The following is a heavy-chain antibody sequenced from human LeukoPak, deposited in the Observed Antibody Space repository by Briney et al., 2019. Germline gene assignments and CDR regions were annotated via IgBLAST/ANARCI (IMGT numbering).Heavy chain of an antibody. CDR2: IYYSGST. Sequence: SETLSLTCTVSGGSVSSGSYYWSWIRQPPGKGLEWIGYIYYSGSTNYNPSLKSRVTISVDTSKNQFSLKPSSVTAADTAVYYCARDRYCSGGSCYYYYYGMDVWGQGTTVTVSS. J-gene: IGHJ6*02. D-gene: IGHD2-15*01. V-gene: IGHV4-61*01. CDR3: ARDRYCSGGSCYYYYYGMDV. CDR1: GGSVSSGSYY.